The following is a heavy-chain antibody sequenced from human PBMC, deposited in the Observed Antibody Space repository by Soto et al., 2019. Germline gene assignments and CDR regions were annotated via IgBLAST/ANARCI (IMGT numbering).Heavy chain of an antibody. CDR1: GGTFSSYA. CDR2: IIPIFGTA. CDR3: ARSPGVVTAMGQPLNY. Sequence: QVQLVQSGAEVKKPGSSVKVSCKASGGTFSSYAISWVRQAPGQGLEWMGGIIPIFGTANYAQKFQGRVTITADESTSTAYMALSSLRSEDTAVYYCARSPGVVTAMGQPLNYWGQGTLVTVSS. V-gene: IGHV1-69*01. D-gene: IGHD2-21*02. J-gene: IGHJ4*02.